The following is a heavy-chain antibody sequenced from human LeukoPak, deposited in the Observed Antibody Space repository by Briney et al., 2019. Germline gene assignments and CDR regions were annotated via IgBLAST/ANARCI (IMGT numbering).Heavy chain of an antibody. CDR1: GFTFSSYA. V-gene: IGHV3-23*01. CDR2: ISDSGDRT. CDR3: ANSSLG. Sequence: GSLRLSCAASGFTFSSYALTWVRQAPGKGLEWVSSISDSGDRTHYADSVKGRFTTSRVNSQNTLLLQMSNLRTEDTAVYYCANSSLGWGQGTLVTVSS. J-gene: IGHJ4*02.